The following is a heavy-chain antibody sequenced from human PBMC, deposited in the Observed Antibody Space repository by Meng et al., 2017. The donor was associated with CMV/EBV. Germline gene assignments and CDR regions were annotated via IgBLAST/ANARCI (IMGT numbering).Heavy chain of an antibody. CDR1: GFTFSSYA. Sequence: GSLRPSCAASGFTFSSYAMHWVRQAQGKGLEWVAVISYDGSNKYYADSVKGRFTISRDNSKNTLYLQMNSLRAEDTAVYYCARRESTSCYSSCGMDVWGQGTTVTVSS. CDR3: ARRESTSCYSSCGMDV. D-gene: IGHD2-2*02. J-gene: IGHJ6*02. CDR2: ISYDGSNK. V-gene: IGHV3-30-3*01.